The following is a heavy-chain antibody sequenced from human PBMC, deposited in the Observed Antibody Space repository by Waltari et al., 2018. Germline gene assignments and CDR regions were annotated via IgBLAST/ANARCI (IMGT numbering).Heavy chain of an antibody. J-gene: IGHJ4*02. D-gene: IGHD6-19*01. CDR2: IYYSGST. Sequence: QLQLQESGPGLVKPSETLSLTCTVSGGSISSSSYSWGWIRQPPGKGLEWIGSIYYSGSTYYNPSLKSRVTISVDTSKNQFSLKLSSVTAADTAVYYCASLLPFAAGTFDYWGQGTLVTVSS. V-gene: IGHV4-39*01. CDR1: GGSISSSSYS. CDR3: ASLLPFAAGTFDY.